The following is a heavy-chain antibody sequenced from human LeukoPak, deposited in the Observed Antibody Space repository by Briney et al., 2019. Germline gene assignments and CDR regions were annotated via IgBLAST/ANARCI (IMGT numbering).Heavy chain of an antibody. CDR3: ARSVDQWLLTFDY. J-gene: IGHJ4*02. Sequence: SETLSLTCTVSGGSISSNYWSWIRQSPGKGLEWIGYIYYSGRTDYNPSLKSRVTISVDTSKNQFSLRLCSVTAADTAVYYCARSVDQWLLTFDYWGLGTLVTASS. CDR2: IYYSGRT. D-gene: IGHD6-19*01. CDR1: GGSISSNY. V-gene: IGHV4-59*01.